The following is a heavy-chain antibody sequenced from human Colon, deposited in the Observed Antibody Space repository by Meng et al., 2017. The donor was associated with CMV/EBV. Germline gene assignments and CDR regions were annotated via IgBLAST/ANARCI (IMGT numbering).Heavy chain of an antibody. Sequence: GGSLRLSCAASGFTFSRYDMHWGRQAAGKGLEWVSAIGAGYDTYYSASVEGRITISRETAKNSLYLQMDNLRAGDTAVYYCAREGQGPTHWLGPLDSWGQGTLVTVSS. CDR2: IGAGYDT. V-gene: IGHV3-13*01. CDR1: GFTFSRYD. D-gene: IGHD1-1*01. CDR3: AREGQGPTHWLGPLDS. J-gene: IGHJ4*02.